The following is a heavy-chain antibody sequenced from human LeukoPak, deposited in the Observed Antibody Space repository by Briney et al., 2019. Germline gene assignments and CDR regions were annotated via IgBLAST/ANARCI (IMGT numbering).Heavy chain of an antibody. CDR1: GGSISSYY. V-gene: IGHV4-59*08. J-gene: IGHJ4*02. D-gene: IGHD3-22*01. Sequence: PSETLSLTCTVSGGSISSYYWSWIRQPPGKGLEWSGYIYYSGSTNYNPSLKSRVTISVDTSKNQFSLKLSSVTAADTAVYYCARHEILDSSIDYWGQGTLVTVSS. CDR2: IYYSGST. CDR3: ARHEILDSSIDY.